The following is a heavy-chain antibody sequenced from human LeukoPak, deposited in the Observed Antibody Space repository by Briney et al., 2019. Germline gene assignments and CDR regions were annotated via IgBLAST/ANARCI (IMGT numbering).Heavy chain of an antibody. V-gene: IGHV3-21*01. CDR3: ARSSFGAAAIDY. CDR1: GFSFSDYS. Sequence: GGSLRLSCAASGFSFSDYSMNWVRQAPGKGLEWVSSINSGGGHFRYYAESVKGRFTISRDNSKNTLYLQMNSLRAEGTAVYYCARSSFGAAAIDYWGQGTLVTVSS. CDR2: INSGGGHFR. D-gene: IGHD6-13*01. J-gene: IGHJ4*02.